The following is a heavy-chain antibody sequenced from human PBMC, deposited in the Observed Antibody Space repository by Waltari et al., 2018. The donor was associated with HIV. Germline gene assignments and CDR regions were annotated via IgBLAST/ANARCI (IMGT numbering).Heavy chain of an antibody. V-gene: IGHV3-21*01. J-gene: IGHJ4*02. CDR2: IISSISYI. Sequence: EVQLVESGGGLVTPGGSLRLACDASGCSLSGKRMNGVRQAPGKGLGVVSSIISSISYIYYADSVKGRFTMSRDNAKNSMYLKMNSLRAEDTAVYYCASRTTGERSVDYWGQGTLVTVSS. CDR3: ASRTTGERSVDY. CDR1: GCSLSGKR. D-gene: IGHD2-8*02.